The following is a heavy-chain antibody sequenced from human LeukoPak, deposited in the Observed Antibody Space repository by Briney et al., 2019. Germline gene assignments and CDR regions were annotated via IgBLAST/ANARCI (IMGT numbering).Heavy chain of an antibody. J-gene: IGHJ4*02. CDR2: TFYAGST. V-gene: IGHV4-28*01. CDR3: ARIGPILGAAWVDY. CDR1: GYSISSNHW. D-gene: IGHD3-3*02. Sequence: PSDTLSLTCAVSGYSISSNHWWGWIRQPPGKGLEWIGYTFYAGSTYYNPSLKSRVTMSVDTSKNQFSLRLSSVTAVDTAVYYCARIGPILGAAWVDYWGQGTLVSVSS.